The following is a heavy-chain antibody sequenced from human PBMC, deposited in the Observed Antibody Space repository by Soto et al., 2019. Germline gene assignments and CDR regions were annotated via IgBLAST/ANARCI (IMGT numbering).Heavy chain of an antibody. Sequence: ASVKVSGKASGYTFTSYDINWVRQATGQGLEWMGWMNPNSGNTGYAQKFQGRVTMTRNTSISTAYMELSSLRSEDTAVYYCASTGRLGGYYYYGMDVWGQGTTVTVSS. CDR3: ASTGRLGGYYYYGMDV. CDR2: MNPNSGNT. D-gene: IGHD3-10*01. V-gene: IGHV1-8*01. J-gene: IGHJ6*02. CDR1: GYTFTSYD.